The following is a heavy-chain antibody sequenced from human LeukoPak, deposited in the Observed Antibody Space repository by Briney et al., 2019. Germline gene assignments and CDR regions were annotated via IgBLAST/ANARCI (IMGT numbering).Heavy chain of an antibody. Sequence: GGSLRLSCAASGFTFSDSAMDWVRQAPGKGLEWVSSISSSSSYIYYADSVKGRFTISRDNAKNSLYLQMNSLRAEDTAVYYCARESGGYYPSFDYWGQGTLVTVSS. D-gene: IGHD3-22*01. CDR2: ISSSSSYI. CDR1: GFTFSDSA. CDR3: ARESGGYYPSFDY. J-gene: IGHJ4*02. V-gene: IGHV3-21*01.